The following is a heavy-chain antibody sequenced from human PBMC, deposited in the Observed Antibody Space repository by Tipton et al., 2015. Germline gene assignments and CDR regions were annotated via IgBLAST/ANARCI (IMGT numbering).Heavy chain of an antibody. V-gene: IGHV3-23*01. D-gene: IGHD6-19*01. CDR1: GFTFSIYA. CDR2: ISNSGGST. J-gene: IGHJ1*01. CDR3: AKETNSYSSGWYPAEYFQH. Sequence: GSLRLSCSASGFTFSIYAMSWVRQAPGKGLEWVSAISNSGGSTYYAVSVKGRFTISRDNSKNTLYLQMNSLRAEDTAVYYCAKETNSYSSGWYPAEYFQHWGQGTLVTVSS.